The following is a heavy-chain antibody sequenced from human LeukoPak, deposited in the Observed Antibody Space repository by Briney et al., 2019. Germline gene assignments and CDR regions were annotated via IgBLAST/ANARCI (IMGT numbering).Heavy chain of an antibody. CDR3: ARGVRRRPDAFDI. CDR2: IYSGGST. V-gene: IGHV3-66*01. Sequence: GGSLRLSCAASGFTFSDYYMSWVRQAPGKGLEWVSVIYSGGSTYYADSVKGRFTISRDNSKNTLYLQMNSLRAEDTAVYYCARGVRRRPDAFDIWGQGTMVTVSS. CDR1: GFTFSDYY. J-gene: IGHJ3*02. D-gene: IGHD6-25*01.